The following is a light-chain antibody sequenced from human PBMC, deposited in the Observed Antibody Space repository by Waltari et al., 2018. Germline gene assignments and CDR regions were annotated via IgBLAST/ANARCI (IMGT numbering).Light chain of an antibody. CDR3: QQRSNPPAYT. CDR2: DAS. V-gene: IGKV3-11*01. J-gene: IGKJ2*01. CDR1: PSIGSS. Sequence: TVLTQSPATLSLSPGERATLSCRASPSIGSSLAWYQQKPGQPPRLLMFDASLRATGIPARFSGSGSGTDFTLTISSLEPEDLAVYYCQQRSNPPAYTFGQGTKVEIK.